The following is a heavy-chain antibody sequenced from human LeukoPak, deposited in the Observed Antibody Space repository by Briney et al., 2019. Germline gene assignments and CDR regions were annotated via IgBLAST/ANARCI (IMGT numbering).Heavy chain of an antibody. CDR1: GFTFSSYR. CDR3: ARIGYSGYNFDY. J-gene: IGHJ4*02. CDR2: INQDGRGK. V-gene: IGHV3-7*01. D-gene: IGHD5-12*01. Sequence: PGGSLSPSCAASGFTFSSYRMSWVRQAPGKGLEWVANINQDGRGKYYVDSVKGRFTISRDNAKNSLYLQMNSLRAEDTAVYYCARIGYSGYNFDYWGQGTLVTVSS.